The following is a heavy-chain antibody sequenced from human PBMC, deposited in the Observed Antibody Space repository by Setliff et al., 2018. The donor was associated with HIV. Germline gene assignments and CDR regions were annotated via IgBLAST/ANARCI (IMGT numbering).Heavy chain of an antibody. CDR2: IYISGST. CDR1: GGSFSGYY. J-gene: IGHJ4*02. CDR3: AVGTYAWYFDY. D-gene: IGHD1-1*01. V-gene: IGHV4-59*10. Sequence: KSSETLSLTCAVYGGSFSGYYWSWIRQPAGKGLEWIGHIYISGSTNYNPSFNSRVTMSVDTSKNQFSLRLTSVTAADTAMYYCAVGTYAWYFDYWGQETLVTVSS.